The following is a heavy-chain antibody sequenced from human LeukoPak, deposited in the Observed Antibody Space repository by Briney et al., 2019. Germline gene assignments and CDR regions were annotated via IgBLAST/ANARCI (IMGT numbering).Heavy chain of an antibody. CDR1: GGSISSSSYY. D-gene: IGHD2-15*01. V-gene: IGHV4-39*01. CDR2: IYYSRST. J-gene: IGHJ5*02. CDR3: ARAVLVVVVAATPLFDP. Sequence: PSETLSLTCTVSGGSISSSSYYWGWIRQPPGKGLEWIWSIYYSRSTYYNPSLKSRVTISVDTSKNQFSLKLSSVTAADTAVYYCARAVLVVVVAATPLFDPWGQGTLVTVSS.